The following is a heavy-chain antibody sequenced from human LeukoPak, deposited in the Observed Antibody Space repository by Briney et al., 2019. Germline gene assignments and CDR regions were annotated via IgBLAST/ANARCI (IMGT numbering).Heavy chain of an antibody. CDR1: GFKFINYG. V-gene: IGHV3-33*01. D-gene: IGHD6-19*01. CDR2: IWYDGSNK. J-gene: IGHJ4*02. Sequence: PGGSLRLSCAASGFKFINYGMHWVRQTPGKGLEWVAVIWYDGSNKYYVDSVKGRFTISRDNSKNTLYLQMNSLRAEDTAVYYCARVGSGWDGVDYWRQGTLVTVSS. CDR3: ARVGSGWDGVDY.